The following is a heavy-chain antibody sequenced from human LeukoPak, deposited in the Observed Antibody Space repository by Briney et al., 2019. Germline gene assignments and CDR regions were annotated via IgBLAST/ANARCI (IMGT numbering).Heavy chain of an antibody. CDR3: AKRYFGSGSTRYFDL. D-gene: IGHD3-10*01. CDR2: ISGSGGNT. CDR1: GFTFSSYA. J-gene: IGHJ2*01. V-gene: IGHV3-23*01. Sequence: PGGSLRLSCVASGFTFSSYAMSWVRQAPGKGLEWVSDISGSGGNTYHADSVKGRFTISRDNSKNTLYLQMNSLRAEDTAVYYCAKRYFGSGSTRYFDLWGRGTLVTVSS.